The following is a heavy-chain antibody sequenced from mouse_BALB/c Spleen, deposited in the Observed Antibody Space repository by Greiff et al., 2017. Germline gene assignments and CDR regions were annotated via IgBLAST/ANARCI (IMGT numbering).Heavy chain of an antibody. CDR3: ARAGNSYAMDY. Sequence: QVQLQQSGAELMKPGASVKISCKATGYTFSSYWIEWVKQRPGHGLVWIGEILPGSGSTNYNEKFKGKATFTADTSSNTAYMQLSSLTSEDSAVYYCARAGNSYAMDYWGQGTSVTVSS. CDR1: GYTFSSYW. CDR2: ILPGSGST. V-gene: IGHV1-9*01. D-gene: IGHD2-1*01. J-gene: IGHJ4*01.